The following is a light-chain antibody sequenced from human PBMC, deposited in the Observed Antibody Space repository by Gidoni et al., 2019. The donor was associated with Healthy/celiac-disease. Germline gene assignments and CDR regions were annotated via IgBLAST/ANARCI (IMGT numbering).Light chain of an antibody. J-gene: IGKJ2*01. V-gene: IGKV1-39*01. Sequence: DIQMTQSPSSLSASVGDRVTITCRASQSISSYLNWYQQKPGKAPKLLIYAASSLQSGVPSRFSGSGSGTDFTLTISSLQPEDFATYYCQQSYSTLRYTFGQGTKLEMK. CDR3: QQSYSTLRYT. CDR2: AAS. CDR1: QSISSY.